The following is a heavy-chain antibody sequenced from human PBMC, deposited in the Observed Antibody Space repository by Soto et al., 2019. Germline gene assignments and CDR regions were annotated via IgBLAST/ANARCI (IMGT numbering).Heavy chain of an antibody. CDR3: AVDYYYMDV. V-gene: IGHV3-48*01. CDR2: ISSGSSTI. CDR1: GFRFTSYA. Sequence: PGGSLRLSCAASGFRFTSYAMNWVRQAPGKGLEWVSYISSGSSTIYYAESVKGRFTISRDNAKKSLFLQMNSLRAEDTAVYYCAVDYYYMDVWGKGTTVTVSS. J-gene: IGHJ6*03.